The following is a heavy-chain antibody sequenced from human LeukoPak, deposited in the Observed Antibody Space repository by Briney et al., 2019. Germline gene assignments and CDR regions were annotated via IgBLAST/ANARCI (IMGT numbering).Heavy chain of an antibody. V-gene: IGHV4-39*01. CDR3: ARHLGSSSWFDY. CDR2: IDYSGST. J-gene: IGHJ4*02. D-gene: IGHD6-13*01. CDR1: GGSISSSSHY. Sequence: SETLSLTCIVSGGSISSSSHYWAWIRQSPGKGLEWIASIDYSGSTYYNPSLKSRVTISVDTSKNQFSLKLSSVTAADTAVYYCARHLGSSSWFDYWGQGTLVTVSS.